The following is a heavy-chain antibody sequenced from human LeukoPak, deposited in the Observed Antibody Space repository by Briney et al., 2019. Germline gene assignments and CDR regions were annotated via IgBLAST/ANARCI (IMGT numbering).Heavy chain of an antibody. Sequence: GASVKVSCKASGYTSTSYDINWVRQATGQGLEWMGWMNPNSGNTGYAQKFQGRVTMTRNTSISTAYMELSSLRSEDTAVYYCARARVLRYFDWLTAKRYYFDYWGQGTLVTVSS. CDR1: GYTSTSYD. CDR2: MNPNSGNT. J-gene: IGHJ4*02. V-gene: IGHV1-8*01. D-gene: IGHD3-9*01. CDR3: ARARVLRYFDWLTAKRYYFDY.